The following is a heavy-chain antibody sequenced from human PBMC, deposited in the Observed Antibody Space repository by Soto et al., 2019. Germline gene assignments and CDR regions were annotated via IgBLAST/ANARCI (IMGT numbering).Heavy chain of an antibody. CDR3: ARVRFGELV. CDR1: GFTFSRYA. Sequence: EVQLLESGGGLVQPGGSLRLSCATSGFTFSRYAMSWVRQAPGKGLEWVSIIGVGGGDRYYPESVKGRFTISRDNSRDTPYLEMNSLRDEDTAVYYCARVRFGELVWGQGTLVTASS. J-gene: IGHJ4*02. D-gene: IGHD3-10*01. CDR2: IGVGGGDR. V-gene: IGHV3-23*01.